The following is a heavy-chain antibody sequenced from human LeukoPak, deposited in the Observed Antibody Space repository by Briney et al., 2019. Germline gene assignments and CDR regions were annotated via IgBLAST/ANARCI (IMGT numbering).Heavy chain of an antibody. CDR1: GFTFSNYW. J-gene: IGHJ4*02. Sequence: GGSLRLSCAASGFTFSNYWMSWVRQAPGKGLEWVAIIKQDGSEKYSVDSVKGRFIISRDNAKNSLYLQMNRLRVEDTALYYCARDSLEYTTSSAAYWGRGALVTVSS. V-gene: IGHV3-7*01. CDR3: ARDSLEYTTSSAAY. D-gene: IGHD6-13*01. CDR2: IKQDGSEK.